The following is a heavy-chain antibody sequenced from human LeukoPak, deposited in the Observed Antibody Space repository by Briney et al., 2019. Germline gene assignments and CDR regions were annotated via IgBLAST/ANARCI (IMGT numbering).Heavy chain of an antibody. V-gene: IGHV3-66*01. CDR1: GFTVSSNY. Sequence: GGSLRLSCAASGFTVSSNYMSWVRQAPGKGLEWVSVIYSGGSTYYADSVKGRFTISRDNSKNTLYLQMNSLRAEDTAVYYCARAKLTTLAFDIWGQGTMVTVSS. D-gene: IGHD1-1*01. CDR3: ARAKLTTLAFDI. J-gene: IGHJ3*02. CDR2: IYSGGST.